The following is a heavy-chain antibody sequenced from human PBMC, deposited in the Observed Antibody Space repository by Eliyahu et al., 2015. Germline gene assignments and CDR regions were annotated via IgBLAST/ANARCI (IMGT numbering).Heavy chain of an antibody. CDR1: XFTFSRYG. CDR2: IWYDGSNK. J-gene: IGHJ1*01. Sequence: QVQLVESGGGVVQPGRSLRLXCAASXFTFSRYGXHWVRQAPGKGLEWVAVIWYDGSNKYYADSVKGRFTISRDNSKNTLYLQMNSLRAEDTAVYYCARAPIPGYSSGWSEYFQHWGQGTLVTVSS. CDR3: ARAPIPGYSSGWSEYFQH. D-gene: IGHD6-19*01. V-gene: IGHV3-33*01.